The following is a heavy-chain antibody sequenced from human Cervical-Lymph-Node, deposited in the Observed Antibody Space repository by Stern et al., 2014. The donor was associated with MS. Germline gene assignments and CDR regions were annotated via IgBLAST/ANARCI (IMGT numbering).Heavy chain of an antibody. CDR1: SYTLTELS. CDR3: AAAPLAYYYDTTAYYSSY. CDR2: FDPEEIKT. J-gene: IGHJ4*02. V-gene: IGHV1-24*01. D-gene: IGHD3-22*01. Sequence: MQLVESGAEVKKPGASVKVSCKVSSYTLTELSVHWVRQAPGKGLEWMGGFDPEEIKTVYAQRFQGRITMTEDASTDTAYMQLSSLTSEDTAVYYCAAAPLAYYYDTTAYYSSYWGQGTLVTVSS.